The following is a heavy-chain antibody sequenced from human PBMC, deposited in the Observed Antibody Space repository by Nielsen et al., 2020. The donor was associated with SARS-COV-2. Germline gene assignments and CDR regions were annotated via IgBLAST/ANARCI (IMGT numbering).Heavy chain of an antibody. V-gene: IGHV1-24*01. D-gene: IGHD3-3*01. CDR1: GYSLTEIS. CDR3: ATSDFTIIPLF. Sequence: ASVKVSCKVSGYSLTEISMHWVRQAPGKGLEWMGSFDPEDGEIIYAQKFEGRVTMTEDTSTDTAYMELRSLRSEDTAVYYCATSDFTIIPLFWGQETLVTVSS. J-gene: IGHJ4*02. CDR2: FDPEDGEI.